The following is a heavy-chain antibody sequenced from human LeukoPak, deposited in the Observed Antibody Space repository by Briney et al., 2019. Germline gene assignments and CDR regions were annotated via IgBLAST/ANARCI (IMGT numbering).Heavy chain of an antibody. D-gene: IGHD4-17*01. CDR1: GGSISSYY. CDR2: IYYSGST. J-gene: IGHJ4*02. CDR3: ARHLDYGDYGVIDF. V-gene: IGHV4-59*08. Sequence: PSETLSLTCTVSGGSISSYYWSWIRQPPGKGLEWTGYIYYSGSTNYNPSLKSRVTISVDTSKNQFSLKLSSVTAADTAVYYCARHLDYGDYGVIDFWGQGTLVTVSS.